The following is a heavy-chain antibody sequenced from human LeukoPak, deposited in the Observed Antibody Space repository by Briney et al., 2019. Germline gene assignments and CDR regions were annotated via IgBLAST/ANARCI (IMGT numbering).Heavy chain of an antibody. CDR2: IKQDGSDK. Sequence: GGSLRLSCAPSGFTFSTYWMSWVRQAPGKGLEWVANIKQDGSDKYYVDSVKGRFTISRDNAKNSLFLQMNSLRAEDTAVYYCARVRCSSNSCFPDYWGQGTLVTVSS. J-gene: IGHJ4*02. D-gene: IGHD2-2*01. V-gene: IGHV3-7*01. CDR3: ARVRCSSNSCFPDY. CDR1: GFTFSTYW.